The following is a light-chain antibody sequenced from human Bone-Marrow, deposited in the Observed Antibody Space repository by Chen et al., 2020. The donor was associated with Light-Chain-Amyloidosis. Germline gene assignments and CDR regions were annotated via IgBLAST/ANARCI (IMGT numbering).Light chain of an antibody. J-gene: IGLJ3*02. CDR3: QVWDRSSDRPV. Sequence: SYVLTQPSSVSVAQGQTATIACGGNNIGSTSVHWYQQTPGQAPLLVVYDDSDRPSGIPERWSGSNSGNTATLTISRVEAGDEADYYCQVWDRSSDRPVFGGGTKLTVL. CDR2: DDS. V-gene: IGLV3-21*02. CDR1: NIGSTS.